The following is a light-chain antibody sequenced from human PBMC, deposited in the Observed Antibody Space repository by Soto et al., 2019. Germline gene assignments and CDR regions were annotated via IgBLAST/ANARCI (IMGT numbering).Light chain of an antibody. J-gene: IGLJ2*01. CDR3: QVWDSREV. Sequence: SYELTQPPSVSVAPGETARIPCGANNIGSKSVHRYQQKPGQAPVLIIYYDSDRPSGIPERFSASNSGNTATLTISRVEAGDEADYLCQVWDSREVFGGGTKLTVL. CDR2: YDS. V-gene: IGLV3-21*04. CDR1: NIGSKS.